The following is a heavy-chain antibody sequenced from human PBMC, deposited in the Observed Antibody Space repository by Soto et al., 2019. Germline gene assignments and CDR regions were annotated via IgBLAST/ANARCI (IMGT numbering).Heavy chain of an antibody. J-gene: IGHJ4*02. D-gene: IGHD3-22*01. CDR1: GGSISSGGYY. V-gene: IGHV4-31*03. Sequence: SETLSLTCTVSGGSISSGGYYWSWIRQHPGKGLEWIGYIYYSGSTYYNPSLKSRVTISVDTSKNQFSLKLSSVTAADTAVYYCARGSYYYDGSGLNLYYLDYWGQGTLVTVSS. CDR3: ARGSYYYDGSGLNLYYLDY. CDR2: IYYSGST.